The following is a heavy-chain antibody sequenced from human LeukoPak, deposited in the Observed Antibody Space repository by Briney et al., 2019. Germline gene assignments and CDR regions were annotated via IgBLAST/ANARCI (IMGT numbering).Heavy chain of an antibody. V-gene: IGHV1-18*01. CDR3: ARDGQSGTNNFDY. J-gene: IGHJ4*02. D-gene: IGHD1-14*01. Sequence: ASVKVSCKASGYTFTSFAISWVRQAPGQGLEWMGWISAYNGNTNYAQKFQDRVTMTIETSTTTVYMELRSLRSDDTAVYYCARDGQSGTNNFDYWGQGTLVTVSS. CDR1: GYTFTSFA. CDR2: ISAYNGNT.